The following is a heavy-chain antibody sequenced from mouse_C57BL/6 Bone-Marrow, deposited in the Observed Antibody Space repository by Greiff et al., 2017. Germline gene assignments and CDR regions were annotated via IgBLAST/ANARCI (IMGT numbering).Heavy chain of an antibody. CDR1: GFTFSSYG. D-gene: IGHD1-1*01. V-gene: IGHV5-6*01. CDR2: ISSGGSYT. J-gene: IGHJ3*01. Sequence: EVKLMESGGDLVKPGGSLKLSCAASGFTFSSYGMSWVRPTPDKRLEWVATISSGGSYTYYPDSVKGRFTISRDNAKNTLYLQMSSLKSEDTAMYYCERAYYYGSWFAYWGQGTMVTVSA. CDR3: ERAYYYGSWFAY.